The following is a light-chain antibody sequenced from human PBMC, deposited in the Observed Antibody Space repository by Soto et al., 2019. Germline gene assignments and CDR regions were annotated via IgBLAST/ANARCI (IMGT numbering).Light chain of an antibody. V-gene: IGLV2-11*01. CDR3: CSYAGSSWV. J-gene: IGLJ3*02. Sequence: QSVLTQPRSVSGSPGQSVTISCTGTSSDVGGYDYVSWYQHHPGKAPKLMIYDVSKRPSGVPDRFSASKSGNTASLTISGLQAEDEAGYYCCSYAGSSWVFGGGTKLTVL. CDR1: SSDVGGYDY. CDR2: DVS.